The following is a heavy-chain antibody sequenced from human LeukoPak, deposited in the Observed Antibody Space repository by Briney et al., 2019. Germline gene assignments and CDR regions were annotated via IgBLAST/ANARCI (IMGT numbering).Heavy chain of an antibody. J-gene: IGHJ5*02. D-gene: IGHD3-10*01. V-gene: IGHV4-61*02. CDR2: IYTTGSP. CDR1: GDSITSSNYY. Sequence: SETLSLTCTVSGDSITSSNYYWTWIRQPAGKGLEWIVRIYTTGSPSYSPSLKSRVTISVDTSTNQFSLKLTSVSAADTAVYYCARDRGITTARGVPSWFDPWGQGTLVTVSS. CDR3: ARDRGITTARGVPSWFDP.